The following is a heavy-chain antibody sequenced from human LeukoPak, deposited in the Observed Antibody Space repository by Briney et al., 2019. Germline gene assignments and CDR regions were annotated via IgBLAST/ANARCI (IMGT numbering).Heavy chain of an antibody. CDR1: GGSISSGDYY. CDR2: IYYSGST. CDR3: ARADFWSGYPFDY. V-gene: IGHV4-30-4*01. D-gene: IGHD3-3*01. Sequence: SETLSLTCTVSGGSISSGDYYWSWIRQPPGKGLEWIGYIYYSGSTYYNPSLKSRVTISVDTSKNQFSLKLSSVTAADTAVYYCARADFWSGYPFDYWGQGTPVTVSS. J-gene: IGHJ4*02.